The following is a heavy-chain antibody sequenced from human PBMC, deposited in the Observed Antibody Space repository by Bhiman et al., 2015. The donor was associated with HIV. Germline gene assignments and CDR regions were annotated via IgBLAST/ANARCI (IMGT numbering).Heavy chain of an antibody. D-gene: IGHD2-15*01. CDR1: GFTFDDYA. V-gene: IGHV3-9*01. CDR2: ISWNSDGI. Sequence: EVQLVESGGGLVQPGRSLRLSCAASGFTFDDYAMHWVRQAPGKGLEWVSGISWNSDGIGYADSVKGRFTISRDNAKNSLYLQMNSLRAEDTALYYCARDMRRYCSGGSCPNNYWGQGTLVTVSS. CDR3: ARDMRRYCSGGSCPNNY. J-gene: IGHJ4*02.